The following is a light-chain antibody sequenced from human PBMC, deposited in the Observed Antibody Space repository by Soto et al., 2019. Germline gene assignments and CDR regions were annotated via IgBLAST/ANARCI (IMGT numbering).Light chain of an antibody. J-gene: IGKJ4*02. Sequence: QSPVTLSVSARVCCTPCRRASQSVTINLAWYQHKPGQAPRLLISGASCRATGIPSRFSGSGSGTDFTLTINRLESEDVAVYYCQQYHNWPGTFGGGTKVDIK. V-gene: IGKV3D-15*01. CDR3: QQYHNWPGT. CDR2: GAS. CDR1: QSVTIN.